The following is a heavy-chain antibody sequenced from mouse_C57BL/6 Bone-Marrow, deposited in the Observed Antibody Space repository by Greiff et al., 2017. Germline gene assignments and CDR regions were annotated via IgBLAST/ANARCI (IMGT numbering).Heavy chain of an antibody. V-gene: IGHV1-18*01. CDR1: GYSFTDYN. J-gene: IGHJ3*01. D-gene: IGHD2-10*02. CDR2: INPNNGGT. Sequence: EVQLQQSGPELVKPGASVKIPCKASGYSFTDYNMDWVKQSHGKSLEWIGDINPNNGGTNYNQKFKGKATLTVDKSSSTAYMELRSLTSEDTAVYYCARGYDHGFTYWGQGTLVTVSA. CDR3: ARGYDHGFTY.